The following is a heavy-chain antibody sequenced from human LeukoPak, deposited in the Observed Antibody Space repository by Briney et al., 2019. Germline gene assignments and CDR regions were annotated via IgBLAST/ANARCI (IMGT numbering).Heavy chain of an antibody. J-gene: IGHJ3*02. CDR2: IYTSAYITEIT. CDR3: AKGNGDDDAFDI. Sequence: PSETLSLTCAVYGGSFSGYYWSWIRQPAGKGLEWIGRIYTSAYITEITNYNPSLKSRVTLSIDTSKNQFSLRLSSVTAADTAMFYCAKGNGDDDAFDIWGQGTMVTVSS. CDR1: GGSFSGYY. V-gene: IGHV4-59*10. D-gene: IGHD4-17*01.